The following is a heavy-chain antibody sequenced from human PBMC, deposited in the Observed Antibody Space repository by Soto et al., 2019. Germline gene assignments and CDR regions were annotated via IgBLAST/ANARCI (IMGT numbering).Heavy chain of an antibody. J-gene: IGHJ6*02. Sequence: PSETLSLTCTVSGGSISSYYWSWIRQPAGKGLEWIGRIYTSGSTNYNPSLKSRVTMSVDTSKNQFSLKLSSVTAADTAVYYCARETLSSAWSASSYYYYGMDVWGQGTTVTVSS. V-gene: IGHV4-4*07. CDR3: ARETLSSAWSASSYYYYGMDV. D-gene: IGHD6-19*01. CDR1: GGSISSYY. CDR2: IYTSGST.